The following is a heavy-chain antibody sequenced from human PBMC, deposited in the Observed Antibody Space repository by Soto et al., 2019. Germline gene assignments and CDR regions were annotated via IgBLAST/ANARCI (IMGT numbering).Heavy chain of an antibody. Sequence: QVQLVQSGAEVKKPGASVKVSCKASGYTFTSYGISWVRQAPGQGLEWMGWISAYNGNTNYAQKLQGRVTMTTDTATSTGYMELRSLRPDDTAVYYCAVAPEAPAGTAYCQHWGQATLVTVSS. V-gene: IGHV1-18*01. CDR3: AVAPEAPAGTAYCQH. J-gene: IGHJ1*01. D-gene: IGHD6-13*01. CDR2: ISAYNGNT. CDR1: GYTFTSYG.